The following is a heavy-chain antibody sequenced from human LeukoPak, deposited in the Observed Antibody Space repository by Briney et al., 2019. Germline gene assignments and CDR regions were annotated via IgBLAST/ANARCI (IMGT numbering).Heavy chain of an antibody. CDR2: ISNSGSTI. CDR1: GFTFRNYE. D-gene: IGHD1-26*01. J-gene: IGHJ4*02. V-gene: IGHV3-48*03. CDR3: AREGVGATGFFDY. Sequence: PGGSLRLSCAAFGFTFRNYEMNWVRQAPGKGLEWVSYISNSGSTIYYADSVKGRFTISGDNAKNSLYLQMNSLRAEDTAVYYCAREGVGATGFFDYWGQGTLVTVSS.